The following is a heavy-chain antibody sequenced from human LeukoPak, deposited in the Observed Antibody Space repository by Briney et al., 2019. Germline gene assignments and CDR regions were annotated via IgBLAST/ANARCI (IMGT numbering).Heavy chain of an antibody. V-gene: IGHV1-69*13. CDR2: IIPIFGTA. Sequence: SVKVSCKASGSTFSSYAISWVRQAPGQGLEWMGGIIPIFGTANYAQKFQGRVTITADESTSTAYMELSSLRSEDTAVYYCARSTTPVRGYRPRLDYWGQGTLVTVSS. J-gene: IGHJ4*02. CDR1: GSTFSSYA. D-gene: IGHD5-18*01. CDR3: ARSTTPVRGYRPRLDY.